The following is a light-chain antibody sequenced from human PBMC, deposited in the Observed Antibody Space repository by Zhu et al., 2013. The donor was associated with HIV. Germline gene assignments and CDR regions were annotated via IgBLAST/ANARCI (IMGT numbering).Light chain of an antibody. Sequence: DIQLTQSPSFLSASIGDRVTITCRASQVINTYLAWYQHEPGKAPRLLMYDASTLESGVPSRFSGSGSGTEFTLTISSLQPDDFATYYCQHYNSYSRRTFGQGTKLEIK. CDR1: QVINTY. CDR3: QHYNSYSRRT. V-gene: IGKV1-9*01. CDR2: DAS. J-gene: IGKJ2*01.